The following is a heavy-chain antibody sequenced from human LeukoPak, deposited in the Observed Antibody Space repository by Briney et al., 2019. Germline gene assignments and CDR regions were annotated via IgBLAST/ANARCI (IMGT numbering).Heavy chain of an antibody. Sequence: GGSLRLSCAASGFTLNNAWMSWVRQAPGKGVEWIGRIKSKTDGGTIDYAAPVKGRSTISRDDSKNMVYLLMNSLKTEDTAVYYCTTSYYDSSGFRAWGQGTLVTVSS. D-gene: IGHD3-22*01. CDR3: TTSYYDSSGFRA. V-gene: IGHV3-15*01. CDR2: IKSKTDGGTI. CDR1: GFTLNNAW. J-gene: IGHJ4*02.